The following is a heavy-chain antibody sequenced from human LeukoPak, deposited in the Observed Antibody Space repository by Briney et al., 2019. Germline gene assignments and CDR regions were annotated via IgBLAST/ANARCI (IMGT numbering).Heavy chain of an antibody. J-gene: IGHJ3*02. CDR1: GGSIGSSSYY. V-gene: IGHV4-39*02. D-gene: IGHD5-18*01. CDR2: IYYSGST. CDR3: ARETQLGIHGWADI. Sequence: PSETLSLTCTVSGGSIGSSSYYWGWIRQPPGKGLEWIGNIYYSGSTYYNPSLKSRVTFSIDTSKNQFSLKLNSVTASDTAVYYCARETQLGIHGWADIWGQGTMVTVSS.